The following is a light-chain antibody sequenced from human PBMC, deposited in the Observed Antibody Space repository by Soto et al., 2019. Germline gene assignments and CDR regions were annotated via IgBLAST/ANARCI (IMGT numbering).Light chain of an antibody. Sequence: QLVLTQSSSASASLGSSVKLTCTLSSGHSSYIIACHQQQPGKAPRYLLKLEGSGSYNKGSGVPDRFSGPSSGADRYRTISNSQWEDEADYYCETWDSNTRVFGGGTKLTVL. V-gene: IGLV4-60*02. CDR3: ETWDSNTRV. CDR1: SGHSSYI. J-gene: IGLJ3*02. CDR2: LEGSGSY.